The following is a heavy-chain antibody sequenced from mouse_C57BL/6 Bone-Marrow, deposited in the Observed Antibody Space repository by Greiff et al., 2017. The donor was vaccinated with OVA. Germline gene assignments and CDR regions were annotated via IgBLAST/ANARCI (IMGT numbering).Heavy chain of an antibody. CDR2: ISSGGSYT. CDR1: GFTFSSYG. V-gene: IGHV5-6*01. Sequence: EVKLMESGGDLVKPGGSLKLSCAASGFTFSSYGMSWVRQTPDKRLEWVATISSGGSYTYYPDSVKGRFTISRDNAKNTLYLQMSRLKSEDTAMDYCTGAGEDTTVVATDYFDYRGQGTTLTVSS. J-gene: IGHJ2*01. D-gene: IGHD1-1*01. CDR3: TGAGEDTTVVATDYFDY.